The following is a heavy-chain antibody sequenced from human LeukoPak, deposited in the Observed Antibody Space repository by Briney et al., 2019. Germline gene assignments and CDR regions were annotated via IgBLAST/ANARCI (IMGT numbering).Heavy chain of an antibody. CDR2: IYYSGST. CDR3: AARIAAAANWFDP. Sequence: SETLSLTCTVSGGSISSYYWSWIRQPPGKGLEWIGYIYYSGSTNYNPSLKSRVTISVDTSKNQFSLKLSSVTAADTAVYYCAARIAAAANWFDPWGQGALVTVSS. V-gene: IGHV4-59*01. J-gene: IGHJ5*02. D-gene: IGHD6-13*01. CDR1: GGSISSYY.